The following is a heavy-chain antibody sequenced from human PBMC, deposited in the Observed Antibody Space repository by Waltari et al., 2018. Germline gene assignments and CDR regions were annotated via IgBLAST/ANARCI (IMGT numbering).Heavy chain of an antibody. J-gene: IGHJ6*02. CDR2: INTKNGHP. CDR1: GYTFPAYT. V-gene: IGHV7-4-1*02. Sequence: QVQLAQSGSELKEPGASVKVSCRTSGYTFPAYTINWVRQAPGQGLEWMGWINTKNGHPTYVQGFTGRFVFSLDTSVSTTYLQITGLKAEDTAVYFCARALLGLTNRLDVWGQWTTVTISS. CDR3: ARALLGLTNRLDV. D-gene: IGHD4-17*01.